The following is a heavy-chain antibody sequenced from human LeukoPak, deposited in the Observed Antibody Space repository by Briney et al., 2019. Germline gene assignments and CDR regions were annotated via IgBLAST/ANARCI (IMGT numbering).Heavy chain of an antibody. V-gene: IGHV1-8*01. CDR2: MNPNSGST. J-gene: IGHJ4*02. CDR1: GYTFTSYD. Sequence: ASVKVSCKASGYTFTSYDINWVRQATGQGLEWMGWMNPNSGSTDYAPQFQGRVTMTRATSISTAYMELSSLRSEDTAVYYCARGPPSHNHDYWGQGTLVTVSS. CDR3: ARGPPSHNHDY. D-gene: IGHD1-1*01.